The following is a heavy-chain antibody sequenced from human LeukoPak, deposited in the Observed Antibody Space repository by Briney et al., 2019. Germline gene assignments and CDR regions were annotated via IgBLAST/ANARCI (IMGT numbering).Heavy chain of an antibody. CDR2: INASNGNT. CDR1: GYTFTSYG. CDR3: ASTLRFLEWLPLDY. D-gene: IGHD3-3*01. J-gene: IGHJ4*02. V-gene: IGHV1-3*01. Sequence: ASVKVSCKGSGYTFTSYGMHWVRQAPGQRLEWVGWINASNGNTKYSQKFQGRVTITRDTSASTAYMELSSLRSEDTAVYYCASTLRFLEWLPLDYWGQGTLVTVSS.